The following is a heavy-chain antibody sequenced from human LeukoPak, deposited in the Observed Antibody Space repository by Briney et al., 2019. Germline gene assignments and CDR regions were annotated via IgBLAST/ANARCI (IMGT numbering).Heavy chain of an antibody. V-gene: IGHV4-61*02. CDR3: AREGSGSHPGYY. CDR1: GDSISIGSHF. D-gene: IGHD1-26*01. Sequence: SETLSLTCTVSGDSISIGSHFWSWIRQPAGKGLEWIGRIYTTGSTNYNPSLKSRVTISVDTSKNQFSLKLSSVTAADTAVYYCAREGSGSHPGYYWGQGTLVTVSS. J-gene: IGHJ4*02. CDR2: IYTTGST.